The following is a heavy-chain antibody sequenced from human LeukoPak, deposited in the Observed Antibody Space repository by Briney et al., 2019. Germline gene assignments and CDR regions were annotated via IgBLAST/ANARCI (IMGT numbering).Heavy chain of an antibody. D-gene: IGHD6-19*01. CDR3: ARRHTSGWEYFDY. V-gene: IGHV3-20*04. Sequence: PAGSLRLSCAASGFTFDDYGMSWVRHPTGKGLEWVSGINWNGGSTGYADSVKGRFTISRDNAKNSLFLQMNSLRVEDTALYYCARRHTSGWEYFDYWGQGTLVTVSS. J-gene: IGHJ4*02. CDR2: INWNGGST. CDR1: GFTFDDYG.